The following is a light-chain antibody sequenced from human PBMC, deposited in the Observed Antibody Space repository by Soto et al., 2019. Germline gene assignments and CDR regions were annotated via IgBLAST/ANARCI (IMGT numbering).Light chain of an antibody. CDR2: DVS. CDR3: QQYSSYWT. J-gene: IGKJ1*01. V-gene: IGKV1-5*01. CDR1: QSISSW. Sequence: DIQMTQSPSTLSASVGDRVTITCRASQSISSWLAWYQQKPGKAPKFLIYDVSNLESGVPSRFSGSGSGTEFTLTISSLQPDDFATYYCQQYSSYWTFGQGTKVDIK.